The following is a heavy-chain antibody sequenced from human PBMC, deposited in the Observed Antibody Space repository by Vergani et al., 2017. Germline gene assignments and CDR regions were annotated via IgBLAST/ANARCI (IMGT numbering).Heavy chain of an antibody. Sequence: EVQLVESGGGLVKPGGSLRLSCAASGFTFSNAWMSWVRQAPGKGLEWVSGISWNSGSIGYADSVKGRFTISRDNAKNSLYLQMNSLRAEDTALYYCAKGSYVDYYYGMDVGGQGTTVTVSS. D-gene: IGHD5-18*01. CDR2: ISWNSGSI. J-gene: IGHJ6*02. CDR3: AKGSYVDYYYGMDV. CDR1: GFTFSNAW. V-gene: IGHV3-9*01.